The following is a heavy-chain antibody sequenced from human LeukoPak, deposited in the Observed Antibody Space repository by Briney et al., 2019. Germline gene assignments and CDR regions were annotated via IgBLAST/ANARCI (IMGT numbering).Heavy chain of an antibody. J-gene: IGHJ4*02. CDR2: FSGSGGST. D-gene: IGHD3-22*01. V-gene: IGHV3-23*01. CDR1: GITLSNYG. CDR3: AKRGVVIRVILVGFHKEAYYFDS. Sequence: QAGGSLRLSCAVSGITLSNYGMRWVRQAPGKGLEWVAGFSGSGGSTNYADSVKGRFTISRDNPRNTLSLQMNSLRAEDTAVYFCAKRGVVIRVILVGFHKEAYYFDSWGRGALVTVSS.